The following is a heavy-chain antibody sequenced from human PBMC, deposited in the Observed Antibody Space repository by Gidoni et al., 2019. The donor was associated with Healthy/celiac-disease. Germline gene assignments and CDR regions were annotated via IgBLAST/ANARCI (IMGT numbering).Heavy chain of an antibody. Sequence: QVQLVESGGGVVQPGRSLRLSCAASGFTVSSYAMHWVRQAPGKGLEWVAVISYDGSNKYYADSVKGRFTISRDNSKNTLYLQMNSLRAEDTAVYYCARDADVDTADAPLDYWGQGTLVTVSS. CDR1: GFTVSSYA. V-gene: IGHV3-30*01. CDR3: ARDADVDTADAPLDY. J-gene: IGHJ4*02. CDR2: ISYDGSNK. D-gene: IGHD5-18*01.